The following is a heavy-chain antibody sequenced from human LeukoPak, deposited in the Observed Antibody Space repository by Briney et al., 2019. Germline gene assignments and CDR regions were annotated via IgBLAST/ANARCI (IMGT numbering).Heavy chain of an antibody. D-gene: IGHD5-18*01. CDR3: ARGDRIQLWSFDY. Sequence: PSETLSLTCAVYGGSFSGHYWSWIRQPPGKGLEWIGEINHSGSTNYNPSLKSRVTISVDTSKNQFSLKLSSVTAADTAVYYCARGDRIQLWSFDYWGQGTLVTVSS. CDR2: INHSGST. J-gene: IGHJ4*02. CDR1: GGSFSGHY. V-gene: IGHV4-34*01.